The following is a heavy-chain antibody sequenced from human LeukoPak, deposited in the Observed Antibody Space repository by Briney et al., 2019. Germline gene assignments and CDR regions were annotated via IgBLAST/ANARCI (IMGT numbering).Heavy chain of an antibody. V-gene: IGHV4-59*01. D-gene: IGHD2-15*01. CDR3: AMSRYCSGSSCYLDAFDI. CDR2: IYYSGST. J-gene: IGHJ3*02. Sequence: SETLSLTCTVSGGSISSYYWSWIRQPPGKGLEWIGYIYYSGSTNYNPSLKSRVTISVDTSKNQFSLKLSSVTAADTAVYYCAMSRYCSGSSCYLDAFDIWGQGTMVTVSS. CDR1: GGSISSYY.